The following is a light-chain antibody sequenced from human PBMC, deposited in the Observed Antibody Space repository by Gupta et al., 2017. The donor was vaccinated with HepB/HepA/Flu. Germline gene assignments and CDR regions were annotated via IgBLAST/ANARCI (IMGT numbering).Light chain of an antibody. Sequence: DIQMTQSPSSMSVSVGDRVTITCRASQNIRSWLAWYQQKPGKAPKLLIYAASSLESGVPSRFSGGGSGTDFALTISSLQPEDFATYYCQQSYSFPRTFGEGTTVE. CDR2: AAS. J-gene: IGKJ1*01. CDR3: QQSYSFPRT. V-gene: IGKV1-12*01. CDR1: QNIRSW.